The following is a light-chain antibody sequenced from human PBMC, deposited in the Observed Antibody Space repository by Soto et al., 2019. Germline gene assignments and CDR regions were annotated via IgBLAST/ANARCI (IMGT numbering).Light chain of an antibody. J-gene: IGKJ4*01. Sequence: EIVLTQSPATLSLSPGERATLSCRASQSISSHLAWYQQKPGQAPRLLAYDASNSATGIPARFSGSGSGTDFTLNISSLEPADFSVYYCQQRVNWTLTSGGGTKVEIK. V-gene: IGKV3-11*01. CDR2: DAS. CDR1: QSISSH. CDR3: QQRVNWTLT.